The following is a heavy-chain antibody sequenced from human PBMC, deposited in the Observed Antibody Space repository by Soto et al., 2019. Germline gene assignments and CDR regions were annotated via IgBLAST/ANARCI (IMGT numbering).Heavy chain of an antibody. V-gene: IGHV4-59*12. CDR1: GGSISSYY. D-gene: IGHD4-17*01. J-gene: IGHJ6*02. CDR2: IYYSGST. Sequence: SETLSLTCTVSGGSISSYYWSWIRQPPGKGLEWIGYIYYSGSTNYNPSLKSRVTISVDNAKNSLYLQMNSLRDEDTAVYYCARAYGDYVYYYYGMDVWGQGTTVTVSS. CDR3: ARAYGDYVYYYYGMDV.